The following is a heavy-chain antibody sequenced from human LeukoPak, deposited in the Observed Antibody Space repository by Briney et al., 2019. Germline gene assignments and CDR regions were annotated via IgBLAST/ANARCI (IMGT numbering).Heavy chain of an antibody. J-gene: IGHJ3*02. CDR2: IIPIFGTA. D-gene: IGHD3-22*01. CDR1: GASFSNYA. V-gene: IGHV1-69*05. Sequence: VASVKVSCKASGASFSNYAFNWVRQAPGQGLERMGQIIPIFGTANYAQKFQGRVTITTDESTSTAYMELSSLRYEDTAVYYCARGGGYHDAFDIWGQGTMVTVSS. CDR3: ARGGGYHDAFDI.